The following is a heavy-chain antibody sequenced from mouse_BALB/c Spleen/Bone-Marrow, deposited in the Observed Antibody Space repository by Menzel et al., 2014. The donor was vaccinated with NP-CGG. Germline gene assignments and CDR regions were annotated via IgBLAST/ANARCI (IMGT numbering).Heavy chain of an antibody. CDR2: ISTYSGNT. J-gene: IGHJ4*01. V-gene: IGHV1-67*01. CDR1: GYTFTDYA. CDR3: ARGGYAMDY. Sequence: VNVVESGPELVRPGVSVKISCKGSGYTFTDYAMHWVKQSHAKSLEWTGVISTYSGNTNYNQKFKGKATMTVDKSSSTAYMELARLTSEDSAIYYCARGGYAMDYWGQGTSVTVSS.